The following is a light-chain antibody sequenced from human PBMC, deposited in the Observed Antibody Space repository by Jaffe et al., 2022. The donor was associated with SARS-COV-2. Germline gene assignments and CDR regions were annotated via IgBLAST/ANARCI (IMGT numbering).Light chain of an antibody. CDR3: QTWGTGIRV. CDR1: SEHSNYA. Sequence: QLALTQSPSASASLGASVKLTCTLSSEHSNYAVAWHQLQSEKGPRYLMKLNSDGSHTKGDGIPDRFSGSSSGAERYLTISGLQSEDDADYYCQTWGTGIRVFGGGTKLTVL. J-gene: IGLJ3*02. CDR2: LNSDGSH. V-gene: IGLV4-69*01.